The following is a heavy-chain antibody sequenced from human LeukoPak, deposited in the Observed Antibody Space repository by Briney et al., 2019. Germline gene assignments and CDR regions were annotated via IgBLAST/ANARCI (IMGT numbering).Heavy chain of an antibody. J-gene: IGHJ6*03. CDR3: ARVDSGWYGYYYYYMDV. V-gene: IGHV4-59*13. Sequence: PSETLPLTCTVSGGSISSFYWSWLREPPGRGLEWCGYIYYSGSNKYNPTLKSRVTISVDTSKNQFSLKLSSVTAADTAVYYCARVDSGWYGYYYYYMDVWGKGTTVTVSS. CDR1: GGSISSFY. CDR2: IYYSGSN. D-gene: IGHD6-19*01.